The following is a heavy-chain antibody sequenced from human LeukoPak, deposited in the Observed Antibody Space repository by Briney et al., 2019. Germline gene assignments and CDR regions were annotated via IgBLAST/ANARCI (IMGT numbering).Heavy chain of an antibody. CDR2: INPSGGST. J-gene: IGHJ4*02. CDR3: ARDTSSYGSLYCFDY. CDR1: GYTFSTYY. V-gene: IGHV1-46*01. D-gene: IGHD5-18*01. Sequence: ASVKVSCKTSGYTFSTYYMHWVRQAPGQGLEWMGVINPSGGSTTYAQKFQGRVTMTRDTSTTTVYMELSTLGTEDTAVYYCARDTSSYGSLYCFDYWGLGTLVTVSS.